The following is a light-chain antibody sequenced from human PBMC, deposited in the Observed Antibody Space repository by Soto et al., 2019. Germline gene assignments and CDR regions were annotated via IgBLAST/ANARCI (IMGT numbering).Light chain of an antibody. Sequence: EIVLTQSPATLSVSPGERSTLSCRASQSVSSSLAWYQQKPGQXHRXXIYGASTRATGIPARFSGSGSETDFTITISSLEPEDFEVYYCQQRLHWPITFGQGTRLEIK. J-gene: IGKJ5*01. CDR3: QQRLHWPIT. CDR1: QSVSSS. V-gene: IGKV3-11*01. CDR2: GAS.